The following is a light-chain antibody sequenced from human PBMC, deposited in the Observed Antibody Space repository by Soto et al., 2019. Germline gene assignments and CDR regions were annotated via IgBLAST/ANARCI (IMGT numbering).Light chain of an antibody. CDR2: RAS. V-gene: IGKV3-20*01. J-gene: IGKJ2*01. CDR1: QSVSRIY. CDR3: HPYGGSPPYP. Sequence: DIVLSRSPGTLSLSPGERATLSCRASQSVSRIYLAWYQQKPGQAPRLLIYRASSRPTGIPDRFSGSGSGTAFTLTISRLEPEAFAVYCCHPYGGSPPYPFGQGTKLEI.